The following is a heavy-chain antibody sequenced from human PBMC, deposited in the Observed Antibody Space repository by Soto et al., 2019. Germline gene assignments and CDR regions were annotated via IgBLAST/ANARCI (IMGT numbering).Heavy chain of an antibody. CDR1: GYTFTSYA. CDR2: INAGNGNT. J-gene: IGHJ6*02. Sequence: ASVKVSCKASGYTFTSYAMHWVRQAPGQGLEWMGWINAGNGNTKYSQKFQGRVTITRDTSASTAYMELSSLRSEDTAVYYCARDDDDSSGYHYYYYGMDVWGQGTTVTVSS. V-gene: IGHV1-3*01. CDR3: ARDDDDSSGYHYYYYGMDV. D-gene: IGHD3-22*01.